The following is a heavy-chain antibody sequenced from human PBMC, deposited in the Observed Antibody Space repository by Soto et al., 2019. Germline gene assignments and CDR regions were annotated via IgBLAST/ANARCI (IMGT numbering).Heavy chain of an antibody. V-gene: IGHV1-69*12. J-gene: IGHJ5*02. D-gene: IGHD6-6*01. Sequence: QVQLVQSGAEVKKPGSSVKVSCKASGGTFSSYAISWVRQAPGQGLEWMGGIIPIFGTANYAQKFQGRVTITADEYTSTAYMELSSLRCEDTAVYYCAARPAPRSQYSWFDPWGQGTLVTVSS. CDR3: AARPAPRSQYSWFDP. CDR2: IIPIFGTA. CDR1: GGTFSSYA.